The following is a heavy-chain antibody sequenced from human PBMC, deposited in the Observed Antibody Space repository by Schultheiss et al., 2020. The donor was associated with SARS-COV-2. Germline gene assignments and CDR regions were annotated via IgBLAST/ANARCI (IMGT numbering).Heavy chain of an antibody. CDR2: ISGYNGNT. Sequence: ASVKVSCKASGYTFTGYYMHWVRQAPGQGLEWMGWISGYNGNTNYAQKLQGRVTMTTDTSTSTAYMELSSLRSEDTAVYYCATGFRDFLRPNVPQNYYYYYMDVWGKGTTVTVSS. CDR3: ATGFRDFLRPNVPQNYYYYYMDV. CDR1: GYTFTGYY. D-gene: IGHD2-2*01. J-gene: IGHJ6*03. V-gene: IGHV1-18*04.